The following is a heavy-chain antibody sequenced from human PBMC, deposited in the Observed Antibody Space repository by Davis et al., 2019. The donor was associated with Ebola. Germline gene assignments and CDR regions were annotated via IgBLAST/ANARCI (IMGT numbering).Heavy chain of an antibody. D-gene: IGHD2-2*01. CDR3: AESSTRSGIGY. Sequence: PGGSLRLSCTTSGFTFSDYYMSWIRQAPGKGLEWVSYISPSGTTMYYADSVKGRFTISRDNAKNTLYLQMNSLRVEDTAVYYCAESSTRSGIGYWGQGAPVTVSS. J-gene: IGHJ4*02. CDR2: ISPSGTTM. V-gene: IGHV3-11*04. CDR1: GFTFSDYY.